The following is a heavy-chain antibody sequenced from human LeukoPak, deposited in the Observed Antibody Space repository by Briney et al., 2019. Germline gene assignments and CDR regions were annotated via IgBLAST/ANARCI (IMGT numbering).Heavy chain of an antibody. CDR2: IIPIFGTA. Sequence: ASVKVSCKASGGTFSSYAISWVRQAPGQGLEWMGGIIPIFGTANYAQKFQGRVTITTDESTSTAYMELSSLRSEDTAVYYCARRAELDWYSSSWSFDYWGQGTLVTVSS. J-gene: IGHJ4*02. V-gene: IGHV1-69*05. D-gene: IGHD6-13*01. CDR1: GGTFSSYA. CDR3: ARRAELDWYSSSWSFDY.